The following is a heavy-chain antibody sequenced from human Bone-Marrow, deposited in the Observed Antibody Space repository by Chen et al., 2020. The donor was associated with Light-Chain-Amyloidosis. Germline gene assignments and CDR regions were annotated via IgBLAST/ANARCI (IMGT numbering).Heavy chain of an antibody. CDR3: ARDASSGYLVDAFDI. V-gene: IGHV1-46*01. CDR1: GYTFTSYY. Sequence: QVQLVQSGAEVKKPGASVKVSCRASGYTFTSYYMHWVRQAPGQGLEWMGIINPSGSSTSYAQKFQGRVTMTRDTSTSTVYMEMSSLRSQDTAVYYCARDASSGYLVDAFDIWGQGTMVTVSS. D-gene: IGHD3-22*01. CDR2: INPSGSST. J-gene: IGHJ3*02.